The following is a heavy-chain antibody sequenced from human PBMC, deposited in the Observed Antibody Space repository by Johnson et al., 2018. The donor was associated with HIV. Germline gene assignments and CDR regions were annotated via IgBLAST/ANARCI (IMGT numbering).Heavy chain of an antibody. CDR2: TWFAGSNK. V-gene: IGHV3-33*06. J-gene: IGHJ3*02. Sequence: QMQLVESGGGVVQPGRSLRLSCAASGFTFSNYGMHWVRQAPGKGLEWVAVTWFAGSNKSYSDSVKGRFTISRDNSKSTLYLQMNSLRAEDTAVYYCAKVAVATAAGGVALDIWGPGTMVIVSS. D-gene: IGHD6-13*01. CDR1: GFTFSNYG. CDR3: AKVAVATAAGGVALDI.